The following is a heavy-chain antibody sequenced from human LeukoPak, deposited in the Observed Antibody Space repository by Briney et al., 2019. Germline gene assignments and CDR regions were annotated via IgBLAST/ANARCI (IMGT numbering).Heavy chain of an antibody. CDR3: ARDVVAAAGTPPYYFDY. Sequence: GGSLRLSCAASGFTFDDYGMSWVRQAPGKGLEWVSGINWNGGSTGYADSVKGRFTISRDNAKNSLYLQMNSLRAEDTALYYCARDVVAAAGTPPYYFDYWGQGTLVTVSS. CDR2: INWNGGST. V-gene: IGHV3-20*04. CDR1: GFTFDDYG. J-gene: IGHJ4*02. D-gene: IGHD6-13*01.